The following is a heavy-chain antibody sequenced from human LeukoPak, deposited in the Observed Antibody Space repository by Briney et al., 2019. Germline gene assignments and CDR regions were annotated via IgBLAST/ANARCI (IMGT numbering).Heavy chain of an antibody. J-gene: IGHJ4*02. D-gene: IGHD3-10*01. CDR3: AGQGRPGFASGY. CDR2: IYYGGST. Sequence: GSLRLSCAASGLTFSSYAMNWVRQPPGKGLEWIGSIYYGGSTFYNPSLKSRVTISVDTSKNQFSLKLSSVTAADTAVYYCAGQGRPGFASGYWGQGTLVTVSS. V-gene: IGHV4-59*05. CDR1: GLTFSSYA.